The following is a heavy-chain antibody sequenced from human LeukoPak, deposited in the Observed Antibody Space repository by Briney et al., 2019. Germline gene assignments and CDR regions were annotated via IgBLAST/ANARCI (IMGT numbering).Heavy chain of an antibody. CDR2: INPNSGGT. V-gene: IGHV1-2*02. Sequence: ASVKVSCKVSGYTFSGYYIHWVRQAPGQGLEWMGWINPNSGGTKYAQKFQGRVTMTRDTSISTAYMELSSLTSDDTALYYCATDGGEAETAYHEYWGQGTLVTVSS. CDR1: GYTFSGYY. J-gene: IGHJ4*02. CDR3: ATDGGEAETAYHEY. D-gene: IGHD2-2*01.